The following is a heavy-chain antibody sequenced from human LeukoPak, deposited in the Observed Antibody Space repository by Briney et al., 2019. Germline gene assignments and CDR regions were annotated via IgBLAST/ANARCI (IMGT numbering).Heavy chain of an antibody. Sequence: GGSLRLSCAASGFTFSSYWMHWVRQGPGKGLVWVSRINSDGSSTSYADSVKGRFTISRDNAKNTLYLQMNSLRAEDTAVYYCATARWVTTDFDYWGQGTLVTVSS. D-gene: IGHD4-17*01. CDR2: INSDGSST. J-gene: IGHJ4*02. CDR1: GFTFSSYW. CDR3: ATARWVTTDFDY. V-gene: IGHV3-74*01.